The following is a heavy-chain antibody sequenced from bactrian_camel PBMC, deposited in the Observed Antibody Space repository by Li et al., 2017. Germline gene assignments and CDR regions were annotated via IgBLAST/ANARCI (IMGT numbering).Heavy chain of an antibody. CDR1: GEPGRRRC. J-gene: IGHJ2*01. CDR3: VAARYCKKVTDLDRYREV. V-gene: IGHV3S1*01. D-gene: IGHD1*01. CDR2: SYPGAGVL. Sequence: VQLVESGGDSVQAGGSLRLSCAASGEPGRRRCMGWLRQVPGREREGVAASYPGAGVLDYSDSVKGRFAISRDDAGGALYLQMNNVEPEDSAMYYCVAARYCKKVTDLDRYREVSGPGTQVTVS.